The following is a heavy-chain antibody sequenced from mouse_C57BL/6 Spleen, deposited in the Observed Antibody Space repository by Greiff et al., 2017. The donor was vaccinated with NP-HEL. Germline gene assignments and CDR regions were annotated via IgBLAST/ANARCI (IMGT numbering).Heavy chain of an antibody. J-gene: IGHJ1*03. Sequence: DVMLVESGGGLVKPGGSLKLSCAASGFTFSDYGMHWVRQAPEKGLEWVAYISSGSSTIYYAHTLQGRFTISTDTSKNTLFLQMTSLRSEDTTMYYCARNYYGSSYAWFDVWGTGTTVTVSS. CDR3: ARNYYGSSYAWFDV. CDR2: ISSGSSTI. D-gene: IGHD1-1*01. CDR1: GFTFSDYG. V-gene: IGHV5-17*01.